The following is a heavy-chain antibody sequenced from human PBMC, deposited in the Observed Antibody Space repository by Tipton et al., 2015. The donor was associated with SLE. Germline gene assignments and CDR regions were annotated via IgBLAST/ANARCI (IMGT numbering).Heavy chain of an antibody. J-gene: IGHJ4*02. Sequence: SLRLSCAASGFTFSSYWMHWVRQAPGKGLVWVSRINSDGSSTSYADSVKGRFTISRDNAKNTLYLQMNSLRAEDTAVYYCASYLPRDGYSFDYWGQGTLVTVSS. CDR1: GFTFSSYW. V-gene: IGHV3-74*01. CDR2: INSDGSST. CDR3: ASYLPRDGYSFDY. D-gene: IGHD5-24*01.